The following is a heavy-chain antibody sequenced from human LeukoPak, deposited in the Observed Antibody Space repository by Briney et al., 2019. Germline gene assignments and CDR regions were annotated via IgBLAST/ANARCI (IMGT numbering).Heavy chain of an antibody. CDR1: GLTFSDYY. V-gene: IGHV3-11*04. Sequence: GGSLRLSCAASGLTFSDYYMSWIRQAPGKGLEWVSYTSSSGNTIYYADSVKGRFTISRDNAKNSLYLQMNSLRAEDTAVYHCARDAYYYDSSGYYVYWGQGTLVTVSS. CDR3: ARDAYYYDSSGYYVY. D-gene: IGHD3-22*01. J-gene: IGHJ4*02. CDR2: TSSSGNTI.